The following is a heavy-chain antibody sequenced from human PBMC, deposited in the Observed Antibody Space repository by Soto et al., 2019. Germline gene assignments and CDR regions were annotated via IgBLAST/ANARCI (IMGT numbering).Heavy chain of an antibody. J-gene: IGHJ3*02. Sequence: PSQTLSLTCAMSGDSVSSNTAAWSWVRQSPSRGLEWLGRTYYRSKWHRDYAVFVKSRIIINPDTSKNQFSLQLNSVTPEDTAVYYCAREIDVFDIWGQGTMVTVSS. V-gene: IGHV6-1*01. CDR2: TYYRSKWHR. CDR1: GDSVSSNTAA. CDR3: AREIDVFDI.